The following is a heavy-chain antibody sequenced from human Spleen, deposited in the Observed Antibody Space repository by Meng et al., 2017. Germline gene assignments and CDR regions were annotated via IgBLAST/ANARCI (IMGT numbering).Heavy chain of an antibody. Sequence: SVKVSCKASGGTFSSYAISWVRQAPGQGLEWMGGIIPIFGTANYAQKFQGRVTITTDDSTSTAYMELSSLRSEDTAVYYCASPERNGMDVWGQGTTVTVSS. CDR1: GGTFSSYA. J-gene: IGHJ6*02. CDR2: IIPIFGTA. CDR3: ASPERNGMDV. V-gene: IGHV1-69*05.